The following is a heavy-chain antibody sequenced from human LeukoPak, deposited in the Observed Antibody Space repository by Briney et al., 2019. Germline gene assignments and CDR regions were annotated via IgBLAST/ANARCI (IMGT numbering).Heavy chain of an antibody. Sequence: GGSLRLSCAASGFTVSSYYMNWVRQAPGKGLEWGSYISGSSSTIYYADSVKGRFTISRDNVKNTLYLQMNSLRAEDTAIYYCARGSTYYDSSGQVPFDYWGQGTLVTVSS. V-gene: IGHV3-48*01. D-gene: IGHD3-22*01. CDR2: ISGSSSTI. CDR3: ARGSTYYDSSGQVPFDY. J-gene: IGHJ4*02. CDR1: GFTVSSYY.